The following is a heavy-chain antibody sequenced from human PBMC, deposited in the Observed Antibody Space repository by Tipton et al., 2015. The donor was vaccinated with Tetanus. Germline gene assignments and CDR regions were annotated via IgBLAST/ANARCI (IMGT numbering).Heavy chain of an antibody. J-gene: IGHJ4*02. D-gene: IGHD3-3*01. V-gene: IGHV4-39*01. CDR3: ARHQSGYFTPFDY. CDR1: GGSISSGGYY. Sequence: TLSLTCTVSGGSISSGGYYWSWIRQHPGKGLEWIGGIYESGDTYYIPSLKSRVTISVDTSKNQFSLNLNSMAAADTGVYYCARHQSGYFTPFDYWGQGNLVTVSS. CDR2: IYESGDT.